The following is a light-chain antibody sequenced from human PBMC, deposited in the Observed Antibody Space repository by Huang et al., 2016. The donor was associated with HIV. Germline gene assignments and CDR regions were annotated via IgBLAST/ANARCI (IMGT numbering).Light chain of an antibody. J-gene: IGKJ1*01. Sequence: DIQLTQSQSSLSASVGDRVTITCRASQNINSVLNWYKQTPGKAPNLLIYAASSLQSWVPLRFSGSGSGTDFTLTISGLQPVDLGTYCFQQSYNTSWTFGQGTTVEIK. CDR1: QNINSV. V-gene: IGKV1-39*01. CDR3: QQSYNTSWT. CDR2: AAS.